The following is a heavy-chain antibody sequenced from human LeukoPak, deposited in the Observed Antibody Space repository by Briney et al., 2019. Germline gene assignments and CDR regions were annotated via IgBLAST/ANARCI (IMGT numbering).Heavy chain of an antibody. CDR3: AKRGGGTYYYYYMDV. CDR2: ITSDSSYV. CDR1: GFTFSSYN. D-gene: IGHD1-1*01. J-gene: IGHJ6*03. Sequence: GGSLRLSCAASGFTFSSYNMNWVRQAPGKGLEWVSSITSDSSYVFYADSVKGRFTISRDNSKNTLYLQMDSLRAEDTAVYYCAKRGGGTYYYYYMDVWGKGTTVTVSS. V-gene: IGHV3-21*04.